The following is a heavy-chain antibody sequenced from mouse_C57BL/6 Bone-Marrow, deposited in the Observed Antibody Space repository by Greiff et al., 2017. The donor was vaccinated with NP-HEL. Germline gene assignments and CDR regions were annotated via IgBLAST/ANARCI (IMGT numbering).Heavy chain of an antibody. D-gene: IGHD1-1*02. CDR2: INPSNGGT. CDR3: ARGDGTWYYFDY. CDR1: GYTFTDYY. J-gene: IGHJ2*01. Sequence: EVKLMESGPVLVKPGASVKMSCKASGYTFTDYYMNWVKQSHGKSLEWIGVINPSNGGTSYNQKFKGKATLTVDKSSSTAYMDLNSLTSEDSAVYYCARGDGTWYYFDYWGQGTTLTVSS. V-gene: IGHV1-19*01.